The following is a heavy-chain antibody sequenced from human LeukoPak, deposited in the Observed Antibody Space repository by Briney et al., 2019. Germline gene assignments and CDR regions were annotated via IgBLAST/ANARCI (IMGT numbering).Heavy chain of an antibody. CDR1: GGSISSYY. J-gene: IGHJ4*02. CDR3: ARSGYSGYDPHYFDY. D-gene: IGHD5-12*01. CDR2: INHSGST. V-gene: IGHV4-34*01. Sequence: SETLSLTCTVSGGSISSYYWSWIRQPPGKGLEWIGEINHSGSTNYNPSLKSRVTISVDTSKNQFSLKLSSVTAADTAVYYCARSGYSGYDPHYFDYWGQGTLVTVSS.